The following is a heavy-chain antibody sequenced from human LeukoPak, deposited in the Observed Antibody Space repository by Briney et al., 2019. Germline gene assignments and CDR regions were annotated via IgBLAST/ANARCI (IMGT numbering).Heavy chain of an antibody. CDR1: GFTFSNYA. D-gene: IGHD6-13*01. Sequence: PGGSLRLSCAASGFTFSNYAMHWVRQAPGKGLEWVAVTSYDESNKYYTDSVKGRFTISRDNSKNTLYLQMNSLRAEDTAVYYCAREEQVVPYYWGQGTLVTVSS. CDR3: AREEQVVPYY. J-gene: IGHJ4*02. V-gene: IGHV3-30*04. CDR2: TSYDESNK.